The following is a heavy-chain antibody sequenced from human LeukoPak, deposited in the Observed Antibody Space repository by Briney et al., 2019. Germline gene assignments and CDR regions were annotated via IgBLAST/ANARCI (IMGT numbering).Heavy chain of an antibody. CDR3: ARETAAGFDY. CDR1: GFTFSSYA. J-gene: IGHJ4*02. D-gene: IGHD6-13*01. Sequence: GESLRLSCAASGFTFSSYAMHWVRQAPGTGLEWVAVISYDGSNKYYADSVKGRFTISRDNSKNTLYLQMNSLRAEDTAVYYCARETAAGFDYWGQGTLVTVSS. CDR2: ISYDGSNK. V-gene: IGHV3-30-3*01.